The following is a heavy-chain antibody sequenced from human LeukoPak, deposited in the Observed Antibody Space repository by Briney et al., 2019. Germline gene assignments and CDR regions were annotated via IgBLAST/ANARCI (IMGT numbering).Heavy chain of an antibody. CDR2: IYSGGST. Sequence: GGSLRLSCAASGFTASSNYMSWVRQAPGKGLEWVSVIYSGGSTYYADSVKGRFTISRDNSKNTLYLQMNSLRAEDTAVYYCAKAGDSIVVVPAANHFDYWGQGTLVTVSS. CDR3: AKAGDSIVVVPAANHFDY. J-gene: IGHJ4*02. V-gene: IGHV3-53*01. D-gene: IGHD2-2*01. CDR1: GFTASSNY.